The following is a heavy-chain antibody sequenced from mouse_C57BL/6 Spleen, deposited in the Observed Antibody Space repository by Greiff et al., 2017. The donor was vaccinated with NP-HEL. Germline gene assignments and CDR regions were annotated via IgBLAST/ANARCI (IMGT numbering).Heavy chain of an antibody. Sequence: EVKLVESGGGLVQPGGSLSLSCAASGFTFTDYYMSWVRQPPGKALEWLGFIRNKANGYTTEYSASVKGRFTISRDNSQSILYLQMNALRAEDSATYYCARFYYGSSYVNYAMDYWGQGTSVTVSS. V-gene: IGHV7-3*01. CDR1: GFTFTDYY. J-gene: IGHJ4*01. CDR3: ARFYYGSSYVNYAMDY. CDR2: IRNKANGYTT. D-gene: IGHD1-1*01.